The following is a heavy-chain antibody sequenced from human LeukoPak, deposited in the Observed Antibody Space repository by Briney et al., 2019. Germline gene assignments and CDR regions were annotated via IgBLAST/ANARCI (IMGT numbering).Heavy chain of an antibody. CDR3: AGRRVLDASFDY. CDR2: IYSGDNT. CDR1: GFTVSNNY. J-gene: IGHJ4*02. V-gene: IGHV3-66*01. Sequence: PGGTLRLSCAGSGFTVSNNYMSWVRQAPGQGLEWVSVIYSGDNTYYVEYVKGRFTISRDNSKNTLFLQMNRLRAEDTAVYYCAGRRVLDASFDYWGQGTLVTVSS. D-gene: IGHD3-16*01.